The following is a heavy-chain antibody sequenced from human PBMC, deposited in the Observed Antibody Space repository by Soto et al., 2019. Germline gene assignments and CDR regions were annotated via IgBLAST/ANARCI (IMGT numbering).Heavy chain of an antibody. V-gene: IGHV1-69*13. CDR3: ARPDEGGYSSNHHYYYALDV. CDR2: IIPIFDIT. CDR1: GGTFRSYS. D-gene: IGHD3-22*01. J-gene: IGHJ6*02. Sequence: SVKVSCKASGGTFRSYSISWVRQAPGQGLEWMGGIIPIFDITNYAQKFQGRVTITADESTSTAYMELSSLGSDDTAVYYCARPDEGGYSSNHHYYYALDVWGQGTTVTAP.